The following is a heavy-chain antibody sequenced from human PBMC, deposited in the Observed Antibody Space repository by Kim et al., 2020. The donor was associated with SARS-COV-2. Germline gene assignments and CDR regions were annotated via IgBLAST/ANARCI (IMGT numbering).Heavy chain of an antibody. Sequence: GGSLRLSCAASGFTFSSYSMNWVRQAPGKGLEWVSYISSSSSTIYYADSVKGRFTISRDNAKNSLYLQMNSLRDEDTAVYYCARGSSSLYDILSDHHYYYGMDVWGQGTTVTVSS. D-gene: IGHD3-9*01. CDR3: ARGSSSLYDILSDHHYYYGMDV. CDR1: GFTFSSYS. V-gene: IGHV3-48*02. CDR2: ISSSSSTI. J-gene: IGHJ6*02.